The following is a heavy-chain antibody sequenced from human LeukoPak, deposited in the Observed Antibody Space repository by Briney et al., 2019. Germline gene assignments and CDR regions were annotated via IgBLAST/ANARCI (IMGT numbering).Heavy chain of an antibody. J-gene: IGHJ6*03. D-gene: IGHD3-10*01. CDR3: ARGRYGSGSYYNYYYYMDV. CDR2: ISGSGGST. Sequence: GGSLRLSCAASGFTFSNYAMNWVRQAPGKGLEWVSTISGSGGSTYYADSVKGRFTISRDNAKNSLYLQMNSLRAEDTAVYYCARGRYGSGSYYNYYYYMDVWGKGTTVTVSS. CDR1: GFTFSNYA. V-gene: IGHV3-23*01.